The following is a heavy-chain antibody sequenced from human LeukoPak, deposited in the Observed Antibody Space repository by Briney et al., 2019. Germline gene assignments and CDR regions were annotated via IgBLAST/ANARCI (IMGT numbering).Heavy chain of an antibody. J-gene: IGHJ6*03. CDR3: AKDTGSYCSGGSCYSAKGGYYYYYYMDV. D-gene: IGHD2-15*01. CDR2: INQDGSEK. Sequence: PGGSLRLSCAASGFTLSNYWMGWVRRAPGKGLEWVANINQDGSEKHYVDFLKGRFTISRDNSKNTLYLQMNSLRAEDTAVYYCAKDTGSYCSGGSCYSAKGGYYYYYYMDVWGKGTTVTVSS. CDR1: GFTLSNYW. V-gene: IGHV3-7*03.